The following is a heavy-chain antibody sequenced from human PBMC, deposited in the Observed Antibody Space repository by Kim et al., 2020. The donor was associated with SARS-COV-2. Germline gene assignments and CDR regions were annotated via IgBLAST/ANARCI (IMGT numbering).Heavy chain of an antibody. J-gene: IGHJ2*01. D-gene: IGHD3-10*01. CDR2: ISWNSGTK. CDR3: AKASGDWYFDL. CDR1: GFNFGDYA. V-gene: IGHV3-9*01. Sequence: GGSLRLSCAASGFNFGDYAMHWVRQAPGKGLEGVSGISWNSGTKNYVDSVKGRFTISRDNVKKYLYLQMDSLRLEDTAFYYCAKASGDWYFDLWGRATLV.